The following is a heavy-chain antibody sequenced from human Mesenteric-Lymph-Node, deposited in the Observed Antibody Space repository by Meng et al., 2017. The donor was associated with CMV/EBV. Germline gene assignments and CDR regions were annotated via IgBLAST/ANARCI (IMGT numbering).Heavy chain of an antibody. V-gene: IGHV3-30*18. CDR2: ISFDGNTE. CDR3: AKDQTHCRGGSCFSSGFDY. D-gene: IGHD2-15*01. CDR1: LGDNG. Sequence: LGDNGMNWVRQAQGKGLEWVEVISFDGNTEYYADSVEGRFTIARDNSKNTVYLQMNSLSTGDTAVYYCAKDQTHCRGGSCFSSGFDYWGQGVLVTVSS. J-gene: IGHJ4*02.